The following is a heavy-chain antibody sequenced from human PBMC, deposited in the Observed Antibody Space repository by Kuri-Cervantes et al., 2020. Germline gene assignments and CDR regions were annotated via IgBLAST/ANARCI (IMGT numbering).Heavy chain of an antibody. CDR3: ARVWGEYDFWSGYYEDYYYYMDV. CDR2: IKQDGSEK. J-gene: IGHJ6*03. D-gene: IGHD3-3*01. CDR1: GFTFSSYW. Sequence: GESLKISCAASGFTFSSYWMSWVRQAPGKGLEWVANIKQDGSEKYYADSVKGRFTISRDNSKNTLYLQMNSLRAEDTAVYYCARVWGEYDFWSGYYEDYYYYMDVWGKGTTVTVSS. V-gene: IGHV3-7*01.